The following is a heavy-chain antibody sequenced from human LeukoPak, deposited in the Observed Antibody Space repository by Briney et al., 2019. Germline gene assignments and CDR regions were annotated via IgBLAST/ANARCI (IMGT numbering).Heavy chain of an antibody. J-gene: IGHJ5*02. CDR1: GFTFSSYA. Sequence: PGRSLRLSCAASGFTFSSYAMHWVRQAPGKGLEWVAVTSYDGSNKYYADSVKGRFTISRDNSKNTLYLQMNSLRAEDTAVYYCARDVDGWFDPWGQGTLVTVSS. V-gene: IGHV3-30*04. CDR2: TSYDGSNK. CDR3: ARDVDGWFDP.